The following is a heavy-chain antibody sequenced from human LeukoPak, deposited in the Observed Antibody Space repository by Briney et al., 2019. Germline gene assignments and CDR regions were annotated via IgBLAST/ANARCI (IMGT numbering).Heavy chain of an antibody. CDR1: GFAFSSYW. D-gene: IGHD1-7*01. CDR3: TRGGTTLDY. Sequence: GGSLRLSCAASGFAFSSYWMHWVRQPPGRGLVWVSRINTDGSNTAYADSVKGRFTISRDNAKNTLYLQMHSLRAEDTAVYYCTRGGTTLDYWGQGTLVSVSS. V-gene: IGHV3-74*01. CDR2: INTDGSNT. J-gene: IGHJ4*02.